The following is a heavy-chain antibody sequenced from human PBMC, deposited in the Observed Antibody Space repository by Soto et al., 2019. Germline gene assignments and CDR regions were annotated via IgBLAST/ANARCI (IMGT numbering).Heavy chain of an antibody. V-gene: IGHV4-30-4*08. Sequence: PSETLSLTCTVSGASIRSGGHFWSWIRQHPGKGLEWIGHIYYTGNNFYNPALKSRVAMSVDPSTNQFSLKLASVTDADTAVYFCAREPKQNYDSAPWNGGFDSWGPGTLVTVSS. CDR1: GASIRSGGHF. J-gene: IGHJ4*02. CDR2: IYYTGNN. D-gene: IGHD3-22*01. CDR3: AREPKQNYDSAPWNGGFDS.